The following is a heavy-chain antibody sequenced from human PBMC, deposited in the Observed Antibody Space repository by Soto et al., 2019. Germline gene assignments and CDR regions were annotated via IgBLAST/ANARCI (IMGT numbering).Heavy chain of an antibody. J-gene: IGHJ4*02. D-gene: IGHD3-3*01. CDR1: GGSISSYY. CDR2: IYYSGST. Sequence: PSETLSLTCTVSGGSISSYYWSWIRQPPGKGLEWIGYIYYSGSTNYNPSLKSRVTISVDTSKNQFSLKLSSVTAADTAVYYCARASITIFGVGPFDYWGQGTLVTVSS. CDR3: ARASITIFGVGPFDY. V-gene: IGHV4-59*01.